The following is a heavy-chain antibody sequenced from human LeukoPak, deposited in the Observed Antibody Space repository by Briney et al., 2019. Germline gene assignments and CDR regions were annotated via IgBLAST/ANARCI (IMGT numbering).Heavy chain of an antibody. CDR2: IKQDGSEK. CDR3: ARDKGSGSRDFDY. CDR1: GFTFSSYW. D-gene: IGHD1-26*01. J-gene: IGHJ4*02. Sequence: GGSLRLSCAASGFTFSSYWMSWVRQAPGKGLEWVANIKQDGSEKYYVDSVKGRFTISRDNAKNSLYLQMNSLRAEDTAVYFCARDKGSGSRDFDYWGQGTLVTVSS. V-gene: IGHV3-7*01.